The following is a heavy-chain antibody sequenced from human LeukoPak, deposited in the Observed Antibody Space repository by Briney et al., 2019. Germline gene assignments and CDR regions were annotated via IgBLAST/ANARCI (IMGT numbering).Heavy chain of an antibody. CDR3: AKSSSSGWYSDFDY. CDR2: ISGSGGST. V-gene: IGHV3-23*01. Sequence: GGSLRLSCAASGFTFSSYGMSWVRQAPGKGLEWVSAISGSGGSTYYADSVKGRFTISRDNSKNTLYLQMNSLRAEDTAVYYCAKSSSSGWYSDFDYWGQGTLVTVSS. D-gene: IGHD6-19*01. J-gene: IGHJ4*02. CDR1: GFTFSSYG.